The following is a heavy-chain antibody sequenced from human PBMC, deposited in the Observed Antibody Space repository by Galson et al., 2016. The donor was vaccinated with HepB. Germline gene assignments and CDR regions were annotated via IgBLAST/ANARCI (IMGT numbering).Heavy chain of an antibody. CDR1: GGYFNSYS. CDR3: ARAGNPNHYEAVDV. D-gene: IGHD1-1*01. J-gene: IGHJ6*02. V-gene: IGHV1-69*06. Sequence: SVKVSCKASGGYFNSYSFAWVRQAPGQGPEWMGVIIPTFDSVNYAQKFQGRVTIAADRTTTTVFMELTSLNADDTAVYFCARAGNPNHYEAVDVWGQGTTGTVSS. CDR2: IIPTFDSV.